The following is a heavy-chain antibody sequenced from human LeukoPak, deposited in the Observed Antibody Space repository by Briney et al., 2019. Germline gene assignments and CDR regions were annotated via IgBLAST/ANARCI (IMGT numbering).Heavy chain of an antibody. Sequence: GGSLRLSCVASGFTFSSYGMHWVRQAPGKGLEWVAFIRYDGSNKYYADSVKGRFTISRDNSKNTLSLQMSSLRAEDTAVYYCVSGPLTAFDSWGQGTLVTVSS. CDR2: IRYDGSNK. CDR3: VSGPLTAFDS. D-gene: IGHD7-27*01. V-gene: IGHV3-30*02. CDR1: GFTFSSYG. J-gene: IGHJ4*02.